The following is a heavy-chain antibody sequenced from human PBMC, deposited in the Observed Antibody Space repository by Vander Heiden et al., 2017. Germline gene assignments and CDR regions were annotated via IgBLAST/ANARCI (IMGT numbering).Heavy chain of an antibody. CDR3: ARDPKLYGAFGPYFDY. D-gene: IGHD2-15*01. V-gene: IGHV3-48*02. J-gene: IGHJ4*02. Sequence: EVQLVQSGGGLVQPGGSLRLSCGASGFPFSSYTMTWVRQTPGKGLEWISYISATGVTIYYSQSVEGRFTISRDNVKNSLYLQMNNLRDDVTGVYYCARDPKLYGAFGPYFDYWGQGVLVTVAS. CDR1: GFPFSSYT. CDR2: ISATGVTI.